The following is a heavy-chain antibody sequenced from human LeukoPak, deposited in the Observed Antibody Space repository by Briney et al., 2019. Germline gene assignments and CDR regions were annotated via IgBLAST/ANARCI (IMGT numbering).Heavy chain of an antibody. V-gene: IGHV3-53*01. CDR2: IYSSGGT. J-gene: IGHJ3*02. D-gene: IGHD3-22*01. Sequence: GGSLRLSCAASGFIVSSNYINWVRQAPGKGLEWVSIIYSSGGTYYADSVKGRFTISRDNSKNTLYFQMNSLRAEDTAVYYCTKENLDYHNAFDIWGQGTMVTVSS. CDR3: TKENLDYHNAFDI. CDR1: GFIVSSNY.